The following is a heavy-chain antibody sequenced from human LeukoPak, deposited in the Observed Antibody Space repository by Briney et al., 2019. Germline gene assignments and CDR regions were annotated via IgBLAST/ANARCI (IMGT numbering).Heavy chain of an antibody. CDR1: GFTFSGYG. Sequence: GRSLRLSCAASGFTFSGYGMYWVRQAPGEGLEWVGVIWCEGSSKDYADSVRGRVTISRDNSKNTMYLHMNSLRAEDTAVHYCARGTLMSTVTPVFFDYWGQGTLVTVSS. J-gene: IGHJ4*02. CDR3: ARGTLMSTVTPVFFDY. CDR2: IWCEGSSK. D-gene: IGHD4-17*01. V-gene: IGHV3-33*01.